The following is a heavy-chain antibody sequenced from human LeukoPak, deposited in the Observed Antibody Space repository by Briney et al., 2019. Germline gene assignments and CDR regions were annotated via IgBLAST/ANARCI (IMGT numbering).Heavy chain of an antibody. V-gene: IGHV1-2*02. Sequence: GASVKVSCKASGYTFTGYYMHWVRQAPGQGLEWMGWINPNSGGTNYAQKFQGRVTMTRDTSISTAYMELSRLRSDDTAVYYCASTTCSSTSCYTIRADYWGQGTLVTVSS. CDR1: GYTFTGYY. J-gene: IGHJ4*02. CDR3: ASTTCSSTSCYTIRADY. D-gene: IGHD2-2*02. CDR2: INPNSGGT.